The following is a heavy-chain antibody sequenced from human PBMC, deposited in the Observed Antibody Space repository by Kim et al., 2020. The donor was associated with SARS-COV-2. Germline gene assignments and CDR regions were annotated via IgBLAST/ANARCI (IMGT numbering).Heavy chain of an antibody. J-gene: IGHJ4*02. Sequence: YNPSLKSRVTISVDTSKNQFSLKLSSVTAADTAVYYCARAKVGATTPPDYWGQGTLVTVSS. CDR3: ARAKVGATTPPDY. V-gene: IGHV4-39*07. D-gene: IGHD1-26*01.